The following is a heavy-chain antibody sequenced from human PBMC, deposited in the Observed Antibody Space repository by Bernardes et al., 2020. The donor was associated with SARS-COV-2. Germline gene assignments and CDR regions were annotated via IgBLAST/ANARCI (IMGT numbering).Heavy chain of an antibody. D-gene: IGHD1-26*01. Sequence: GESLIISCKGSGYSFTSYWIGWVRQMPGTGLEWMGIIYPGDSDTRYSPSFQGQVTISADKSISTAYLQWSSLKASDTAMYYCARVRSYSGSYYGGDYYYGMDVWGQGTTVTVSS. CDR3: ARVRSYSGSYYGGDYYYGMDV. CDR1: GYSFTSYW. V-gene: IGHV5-51*01. J-gene: IGHJ6*02. CDR2: IYPGDSDT.